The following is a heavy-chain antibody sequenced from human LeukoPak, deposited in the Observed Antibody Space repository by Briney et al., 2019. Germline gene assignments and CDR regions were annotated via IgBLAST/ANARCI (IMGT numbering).Heavy chain of an antibody. D-gene: IGHD5-18*01. V-gene: IGHV3-66*01. J-gene: IGHJ4*02. Sequence: GGSLRLSCAASGFTFSSYAMSWVRQAPGKGLEWVSVIYSGGSTYYADSVKGRFTISRDNSKNTLYLQMNSLRAEDTAVYYCARKYTAMGHFDYWGQGTLVTVSS. CDR3: ARKYTAMGHFDY. CDR1: GFTFSSYA. CDR2: IYSGGST.